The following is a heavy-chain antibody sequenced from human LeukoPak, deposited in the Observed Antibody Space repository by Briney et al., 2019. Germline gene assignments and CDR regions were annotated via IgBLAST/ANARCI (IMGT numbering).Heavy chain of an antibody. CDR2: IHYSGST. D-gene: IGHD4-23*01. V-gene: IGHV4-39*01. J-gene: IGHJ2*01. CDR3: ARQAIGGPNSYFAL. CDR1: DGSIISSNYY. Sequence: SETLSLTCSVSDGSIISSNYYWGWIRQPPGKGLEWIGSIHYSGSTYSNPSLKSRVTVSVDTSKNQFSLKLSSVTAADTAVYYCARQAIGGPNSYFALWGRGTLVTVSS.